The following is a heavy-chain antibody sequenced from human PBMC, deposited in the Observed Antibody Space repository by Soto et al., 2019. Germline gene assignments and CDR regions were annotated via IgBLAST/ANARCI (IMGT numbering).Heavy chain of an antibody. CDR1: GGSISSSSYY. CDR3: ARQAGTVIPNWYFDL. J-gene: IGHJ2*01. D-gene: IGHD4-17*01. V-gene: IGHV4-39*01. CDR2: IYYSGST. Sequence: SETLSLTCTVSGGSISSSSYYWGWIRQPPGKGLEWIGSIYYSGSTYYNPSLKSRVTITVDTSKNQFSLKLSSVTAADTAVYYCARQAGTVIPNWYFDLWGRGTLVTVSS.